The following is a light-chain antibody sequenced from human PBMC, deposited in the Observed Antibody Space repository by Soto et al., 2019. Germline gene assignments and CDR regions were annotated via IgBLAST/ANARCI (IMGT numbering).Light chain of an antibody. CDR3: QQYNSYWT. CDR1: QSISLS. V-gene: IGKV1-5*01. J-gene: IGKJ1*01. CDR2: DAS. Sequence: DIRMTQSPSTLSAFVGDRVTITCRASQSISLSLAWYQQKPGKAPDLLISDASNLERGVPSRFSGSGSGTELTLTISSLKPDDFETYYCQQYNSYWTVGPGTKVDIK.